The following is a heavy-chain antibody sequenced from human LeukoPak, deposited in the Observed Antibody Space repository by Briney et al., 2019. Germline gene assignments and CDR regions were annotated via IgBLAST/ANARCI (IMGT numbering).Heavy chain of an antibody. CDR2: IYTSGST. CDR1: GGSISSYY. V-gene: IGHV4-4*07. CDR3: ARGHSSGWYVVY. J-gene: IGHJ4*02. Sequence: SETLSLTCTVSGGSISSYYWSWIRQPAGKGLEWIGRIYTSGSTNYNPSPKSRVTMSVDTSKNQFSLKLSSVTAADTAVYYCARGHSSGWYVVYWGQGTLVTVSS. D-gene: IGHD6-19*01.